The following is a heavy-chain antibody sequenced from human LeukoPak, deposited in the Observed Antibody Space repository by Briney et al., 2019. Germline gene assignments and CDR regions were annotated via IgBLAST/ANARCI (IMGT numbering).Heavy chain of an antibody. CDR2: ISSSSSYI. J-gene: IGHJ4*02. CDR3: ARVKTARGYSYGYYFDY. Sequence: GGSLRLSCAASGFTFSNNAMNWVRQAPGKGLEWVSSISSSSSYIYYADSVKGRFTISRDNAKNSLYLQMNSLRAEDTAVYYCARVKTARGYSYGYYFDYWGQGTLVTVSS. CDR1: GFTFSNNA. V-gene: IGHV3-21*01. D-gene: IGHD5-18*01.